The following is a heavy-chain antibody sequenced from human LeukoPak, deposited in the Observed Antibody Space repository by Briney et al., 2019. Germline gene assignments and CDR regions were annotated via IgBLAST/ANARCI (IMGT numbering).Heavy chain of an antibody. D-gene: IGHD5-18*01. CDR1: GFTFSSYG. CDR2: ISSSSGYI. V-gene: IGHV3-21*01. CDR3: ARRASTERGHSYGLDY. Sequence: GGSLRLSCAASGFTFSSYGMNWVRQAPGKGLEWVSSISSSSGYIYYADSLTGRITISRDNAKNSLYLQMNSLRAEDTAIYYCARRASTERGHSYGLDYWGQGTLVTVSP. J-gene: IGHJ4*02.